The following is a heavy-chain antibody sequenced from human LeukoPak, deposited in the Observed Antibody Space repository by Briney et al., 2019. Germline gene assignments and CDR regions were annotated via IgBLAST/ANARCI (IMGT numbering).Heavy chain of an antibody. CDR3: ATRSPHTSSWYVYLFWDY. CDR2: INQDGSEK. J-gene: IGHJ4*02. D-gene: IGHD6-13*01. CDR1: GFTFSSYW. Sequence: PGGSLRLSCAASGFTFSSYWMTWVRQAPGKGLEWVANINQDGSEKNYVDSVKGQFTISRDNAKNSLYLQMNSLRAEGTAVYYCATRSPHTSSWYVYLFWDYWGQGALVTVSS. V-gene: IGHV3-7*01.